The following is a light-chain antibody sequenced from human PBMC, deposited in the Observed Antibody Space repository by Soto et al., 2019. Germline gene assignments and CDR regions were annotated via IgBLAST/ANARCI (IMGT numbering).Light chain of an antibody. CDR1: QSISSN. J-gene: IGKJ1*01. V-gene: IGKV3D-15*01. CDR2: AAS. Sequence: EIVLAQSPGTLSLSPGERGTLCCRASQSISSNLAWYQHKLGQAPRLLIYAASSRATGSPDRFSGGGSGTDFTLTISSLQSEDFAVYYCQQYNNWPPVTFGQGTKVDI. CDR3: QQYNNWPPVT.